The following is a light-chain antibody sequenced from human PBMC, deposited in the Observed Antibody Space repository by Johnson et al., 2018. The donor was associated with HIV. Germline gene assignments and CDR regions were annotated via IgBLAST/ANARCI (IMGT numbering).Light chain of an antibody. V-gene: IGLV1-51*01. Sequence: QSVLTQPPSVSAAPGQKVTISCSGSSSNIGNNYVSWYQQLPGTAPKLLIYDNNKRPSGIPDRFSGSKSGTSATLGITGLQTGDEADYYCGTWDSNLGVDFVFGTGTKVTVL. CDR3: GTWDSNLGVDFV. CDR2: DNN. J-gene: IGLJ1*01. CDR1: SSNIGNNY.